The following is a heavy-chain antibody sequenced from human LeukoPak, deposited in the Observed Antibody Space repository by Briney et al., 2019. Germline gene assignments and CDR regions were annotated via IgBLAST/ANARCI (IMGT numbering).Heavy chain of an antibody. Sequence: GGSLRLSCAASGFTFSSYSMNWVRQAPGKGLEWVSSISSSSSYIYYADSVKGRFTISRDNAKNSLYLRMNSLRAEDTAVYYCATIAARRAKGVDYWGQGTLVTVSS. D-gene: IGHD6-6*01. CDR2: ISSSSSYI. V-gene: IGHV3-21*01. J-gene: IGHJ4*02. CDR3: ATIAARRAKGVDY. CDR1: GFTFSSYS.